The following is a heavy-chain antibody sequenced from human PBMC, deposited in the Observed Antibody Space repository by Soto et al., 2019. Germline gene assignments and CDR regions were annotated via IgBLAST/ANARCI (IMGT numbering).Heavy chain of an antibody. D-gene: IGHD6-19*01. CDR3: ARDLGGWPDY. CDR1: GYTFTSYA. J-gene: IGHJ4*02. V-gene: IGHV1-3*01. Sequence: QVQLVQSGAEVKKPGASVKVSCKASGYTFTSYAIHWVRQAPGQRLEWMGWINAGNGNTKYSQKFQDRVTITRDTSASTAYMELSSLRSENTAVYYCARDLGGWPDYWGQGTLVTVSS. CDR2: INAGNGNT.